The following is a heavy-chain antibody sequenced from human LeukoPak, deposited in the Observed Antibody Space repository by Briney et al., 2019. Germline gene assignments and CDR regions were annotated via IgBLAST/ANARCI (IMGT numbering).Heavy chain of an antibody. CDR1: GFTFSSYW. CDR3: ARDPHPAMGPVGYFDY. J-gene: IGHJ4*02. D-gene: IGHD2-8*01. CDR2: IKQDGSEK. V-gene: IGHV3-7*01. Sequence: PGGSLRLSCAASGFTFSSYWMSWVRQAPGKGLEWVANIKQDGSEKYYVDSVKGRFTISRDNSKNTLYLQMNSLRAEDTAVYYCARDPHPAMGPVGYFDYWGQGTLVTVSS.